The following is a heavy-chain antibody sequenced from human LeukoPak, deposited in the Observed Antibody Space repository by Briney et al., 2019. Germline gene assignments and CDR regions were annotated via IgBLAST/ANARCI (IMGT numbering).Heavy chain of an antibody. CDR2: ITGSGNGT. CDR1: GFPFKTYA. V-gene: IGHV3-23*01. J-gene: IGHJ4*02. Sequence: GGSLRLSCAASGFPFKTYAMTWFRQSPGKGLEWVSTITGSGNGTYYADSVKGRFTISRDNSNNTLYLQMSSLRVEDTAVFYCATSGGPTRPHWGQGTLVTLSS. D-gene: IGHD6-19*01. CDR3: ATSGGPTRPH.